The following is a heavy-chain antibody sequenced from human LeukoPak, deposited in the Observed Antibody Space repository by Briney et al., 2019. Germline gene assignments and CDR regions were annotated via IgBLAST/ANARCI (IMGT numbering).Heavy chain of an antibody. CDR3: AKRGDSSGWSQYDY. V-gene: IGHV3-23*01. D-gene: IGHD6-19*01. CDR1: GFTFSNYA. CDR2: ISGSGGST. J-gene: IGHJ4*02. Sequence: GGSLRLSCAASGFTFSNYALCWVRQAPGKGLEWVSTISGSGGSTYYADSVKGRFTISRDNSKNTLYLQMNSLRADDTAVYYCAKRGDSSGWSQYDYWGQGTLVTVSA.